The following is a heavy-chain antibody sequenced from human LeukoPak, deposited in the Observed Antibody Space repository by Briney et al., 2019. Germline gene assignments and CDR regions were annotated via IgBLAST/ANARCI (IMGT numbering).Heavy chain of an antibody. CDR3: ARLSPSYSTSSSWFDP. CDR1: GGSISSSSYY. V-gene: IGHV4-39*01. CDR2: IYYSGST. J-gene: IGHJ5*02. D-gene: IGHD2-2*01. Sequence: SETLSLTCTVSGGSISSSSYYWGWIRQPPGKGLEWIGSIYYSGSTYYNPSLKSRVTISVDTSKNQFSLKLSSVTAADTAVYYCARLSPSYSTSSSWFDPWGQGTLVTVSS.